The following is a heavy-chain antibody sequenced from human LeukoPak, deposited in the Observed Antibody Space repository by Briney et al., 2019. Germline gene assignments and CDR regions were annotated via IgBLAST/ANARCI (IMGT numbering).Heavy chain of an antibody. CDR2: IYHSGST. V-gene: IGHV4-38-2*02. D-gene: IGHD4-11*01. CDR3: ARDYSTTRGPFDY. CDR1: GYSISSGYY. J-gene: IGHJ4*02. Sequence: PSETLSLTCTVSGYSISSGYYWGWIRQPPGKGLEWIGSIYHSGSTYYNPSLKSRVTISVDTSKNQFSLKLSSVTAADTAVYYCARDYSTTRGPFDYWGQGTLVTVSS.